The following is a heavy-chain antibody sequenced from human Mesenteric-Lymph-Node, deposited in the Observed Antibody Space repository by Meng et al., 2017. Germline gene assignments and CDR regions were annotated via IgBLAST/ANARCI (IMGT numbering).Heavy chain of an antibody. CDR2: ISSSRSYI. CDR1: GFTFSSYS. CDR3: ARPRKILAWTGFDS. J-gene: IGHJ4*02. Sequence: GGSLRLSCAASGFTFSSYSMNWVRQAPGKGLEWVSSISSSRSYIYYADSVKGRFTISRDNAKNSLYLQMNSLRAEDTAVYYCARPRKILAWTGFDSWGQGTLVTVSS. V-gene: IGHV3-21*01. D-gene: IGHD5-12*01.